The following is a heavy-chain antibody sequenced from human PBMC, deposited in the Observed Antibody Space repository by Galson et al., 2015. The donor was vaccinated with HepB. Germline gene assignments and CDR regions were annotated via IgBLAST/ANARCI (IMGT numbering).Heavy chain of an antibody. V-gene: IGHV3-33*08. CDR2: IWYDGSNK. D-gene: IGHD6-19*01. CDR1: GFTFSSYG. J-gene: IGHJ4*02. Sequence: SLRLSCAASGFTFSSYGMHWVRQAPGKGLEWVAVIWYDGSNKYYADSVKGRFTISRDNSKNTLYLQMNSLRAEDTAVYYCAREVYSSGWYIDYWGQGTLVTVSS. CDR3: AREVYSSGWYIDY.